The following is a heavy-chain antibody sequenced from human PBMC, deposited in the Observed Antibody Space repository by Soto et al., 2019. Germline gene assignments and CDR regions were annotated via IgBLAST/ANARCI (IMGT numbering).Heavy chain of an antibody. CDR2: IGTSTGRT. V-gene: IGHV3-23*01. Sequence: QPGGSLRLSCAASGFTFRSYDMSWVRQAPGKGLEWVSGIGTSTGRTYYADSVKGRFTISRDNSKNTLYLQMNSLRVEDTAVYYCAKLEGFDFDYWGQGILVTVSS. D-gene: IGHD3-10*01. CDR3: AKLEGFDFDY. J-gene: IGHJ4*02. CDR1: GFTFRSYD.